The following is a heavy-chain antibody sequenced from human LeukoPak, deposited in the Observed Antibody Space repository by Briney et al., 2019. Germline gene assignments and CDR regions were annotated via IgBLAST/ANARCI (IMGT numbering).Heavy chain of an antibody. CDR3: VRKSAARGTSEFDY. Sequence: ASVKVSCKASGYTFTGYYMNWVRQAPGQGLEWMGWISPNSGGTNYAQKFQGRVTMTSDTSINTGYMELSSLKSDDTAVYYCVRKSAARGTSEFDYWGQGSLVTVSS. J-gene: IGHJ4*02. V-gene: IGHV1-2*02. D-gene: IGHD6-6*01. CDR1: GYTFTGYY. CDR2: ISPNSGGT.